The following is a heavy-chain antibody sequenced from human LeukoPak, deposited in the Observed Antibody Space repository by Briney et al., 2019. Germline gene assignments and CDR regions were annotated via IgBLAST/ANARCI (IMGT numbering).Heavy chain of an antibody. CDR2: INHSGST. Sequence: GSLRLSCAASGFTFSSYSMNWIRQPPGKGLEWIGEINHSGSTNYNPSLKSRVTISVDTSKNQFSLKLSSVTAADTAVYYCARASSSVVVPAGWFDPWGQGTLVTVSS. J-gene: IGHJ5*02. V-gene: IGHV4-34*01. CDR3: ARASSSVVVPAGWFDP. CDR1: GFTFSSYS. D-gene: IGHD2-2*01.